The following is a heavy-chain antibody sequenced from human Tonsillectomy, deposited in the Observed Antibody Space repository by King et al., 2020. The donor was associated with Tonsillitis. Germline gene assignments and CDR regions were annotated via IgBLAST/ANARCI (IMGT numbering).Heavy chain of an antibody. Sequence: VQLVESGAEVKKPGASVKVSCKASGYTFTGYYMHWVRQAPGQGLEWMGWINPDSGGTNYVQKFQGRVTMTRDTSITTAYMELSRLRSDDTAVYYCARARIAVAGTDAFDIWGQGTMVTVSS. CDR2: INPDSGGT. D-gene: IGHD6-19*01. V-gene: IGHV1-2*02. CDR3: ARARIAVAGTDAFDI. J-gene: IGHJ3*02. CDR1: GYTFTGYY.